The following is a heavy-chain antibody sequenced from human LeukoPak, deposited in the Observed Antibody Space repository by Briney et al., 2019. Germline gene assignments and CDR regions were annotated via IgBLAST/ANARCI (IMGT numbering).Heavy chain of an antibody. Sequence: GGSLRLSCAASGFTFSSYSMNWVRQAPGKGLEWVSSISSSSNYIYYADSVKGRFTISRDNAKNSLYLQMNSLRAEDTAVYYCAREMGYTSGKGYAFDIWGQGTMVTVSS. J-gene: IGHJ3*02. V-gene: IGHV3-21*01. CDR1: GFTFSSYS. CDR3: AREMGYTSGKGYAFDI. D-gene: IGHD6-19*01. CDR2: ISSSSNYI.